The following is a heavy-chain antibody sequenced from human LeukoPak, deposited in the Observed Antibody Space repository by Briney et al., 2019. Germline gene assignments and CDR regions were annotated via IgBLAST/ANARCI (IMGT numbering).Heavy chain of an antibody. J-gene: IGHJ4*02. CDR3: ARGAGSSWFDY. CDR1: GYTFTVKY. Sequence: VASVKVSCKPCGYTFTVKYLHCVRQAPGQGLEWMGWLNPNSGATNYAQKFQGRVTLTRVTSISTAYMELTRLTSDDTAMYYCARGAGSSWFDYWGQGALVTVSS. V-gene: IGHV1-2*02. D-gene: IGHD6-13*01. CDR2: LNPNSGAT.